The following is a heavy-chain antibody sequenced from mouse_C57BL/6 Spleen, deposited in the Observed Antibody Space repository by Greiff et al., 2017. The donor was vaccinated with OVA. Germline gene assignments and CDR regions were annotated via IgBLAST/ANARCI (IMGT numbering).Heavy chain of an antibody. J-gene: IGHJ2*01. CDR1: GYTFTSYT. CDR2: INPSSGYT. Sequence: VQLQQSGAELARPGASVKMSCKASGYTFTSYTMHWVKQRPGQGLEWIGYINPSSGYTKYNQKFKDKATLTADKSSSTAYLQLSSLTSEDTAIYYCAGVITTVVATNYFDYWGQGTTLTVSS. CDR3: AGVITTVVATNYFDY. D-gene: IGHD1-1*01. V-gene: IGHV1-4*01.